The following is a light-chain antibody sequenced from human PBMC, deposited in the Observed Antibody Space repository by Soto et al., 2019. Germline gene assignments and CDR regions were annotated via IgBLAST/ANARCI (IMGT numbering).Light chain of an antibody. CDR2: EVS. Sequence: QSALTQPASVSGSPGQSITISCTGTSSDVGGSNHVAWYQQHPGRVPKLIIYEVSHRPSGISNRFSGSKSGNMASLTISGLQAEDEADYYCISYISTTTSYVFGIGTKVTVL. CDR1: SSDVGGSNH. V-gene: IGLV2-14*01. CDR3: ISYISTTTSYV. J-gene: IGLJ1*01.